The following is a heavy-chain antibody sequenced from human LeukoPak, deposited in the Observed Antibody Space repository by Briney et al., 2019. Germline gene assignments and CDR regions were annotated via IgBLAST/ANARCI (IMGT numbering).Heavy chain of an antibody. V-gene: IGHV3-21*01. CDR3: ARVGQWLVLEEYYFDY. Sequence: GGSLRLPCAASGFTFSSYSMNWVRQAPGKGLEWVSSISSSSSYIYYADSVKGRFTISRDNAKNSLYLQMNSLRAEDTAVYYCARVGQWLVLEEYYFDYWGQGTLVTVSS. D-gene: IGHD6-19*01. CDR2: ISSSSSYI. J-gene: IGHJ4*02. CDR1: GFTFSSYS.